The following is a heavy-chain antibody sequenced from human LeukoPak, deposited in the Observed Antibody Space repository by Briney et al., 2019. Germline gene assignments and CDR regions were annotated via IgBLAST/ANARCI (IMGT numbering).Heavy chain of an antibody. CDR2: IYYGGST. CDR3: ARRFYYDSSGYYFDY. CDR1: GGSISSSSYY. V-gene: IGHV4-39*01. D-gene: IGHD3-22*01. Sequence: SETLSLTCTVSGGSISSSSYYWGWIRQPPGKGLEWIGSIYYGGSTYYNPSLKSRVTISVDTSKNQFSLKLSSVTAADTAVYYCARRFYYDSSGYYFDYWGQGTLVTVSS. J-gene: IGHJ4*02.